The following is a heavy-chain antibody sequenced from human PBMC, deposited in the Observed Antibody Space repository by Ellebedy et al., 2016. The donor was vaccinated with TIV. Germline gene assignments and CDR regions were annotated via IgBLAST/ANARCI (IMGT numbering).Heavy chain of an antibody. D-gene: IGHD5-24*01. J-gene: IGHJ4*02. CDR3: AARENYYFDY. V-gene: IGHV1-69*13. CDR1: GGTFSNYA. Sequence: SVKVSXKASGGTFSNYASSWVRQAPGQGLEWMGEIIPFFGTSNYAQKFQGRVTITADESTSTAYLELSSLRSEDTAVYYCAARENYYFDYWGQGTPVTVSS. CDR2: IIPFFGTS.